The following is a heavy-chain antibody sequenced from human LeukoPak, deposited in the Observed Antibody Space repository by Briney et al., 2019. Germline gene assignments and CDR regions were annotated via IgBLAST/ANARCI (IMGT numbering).Heavy chain of an antibody. CDR1: GYTFTSYG. J-gene: IGHJ6*02. CDR3: ARVGVANGFYYYYGMDV. V-gene: IGHV1-18*01. D-gene: IGHD2-8*01. Sequence: ASVKVSCKASGYTFTSYGISWVRQAPGQGLEWMGWISAYNGNTNYAQKLQGRVTMTTDTSTSTAYMELRSLRSDDTAVYYCARVGVANGFYYYYGMDVWGQGTTVTVSS. CDR2: ISAYNGNT.